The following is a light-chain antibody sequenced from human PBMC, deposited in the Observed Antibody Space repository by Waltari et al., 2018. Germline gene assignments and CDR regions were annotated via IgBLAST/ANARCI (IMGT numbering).Light chain of an antibody. J-gene: IGLJ1*01. CDR3: CSYVGSSTSYV. V-gene: IGLV2-23*01. Sequence: QSALTQPASVSGSPGQSITISCTGVSNDVGTDNLVAWYQQYPGKATKLMIYEASKRPSGVSNRFSDSKSGNTASLTISGLQAEDEADYFCCSYVGSSTSYVFGSRTKVTVL. CDR2: EAS. CDR1: SNDVGTDNL.